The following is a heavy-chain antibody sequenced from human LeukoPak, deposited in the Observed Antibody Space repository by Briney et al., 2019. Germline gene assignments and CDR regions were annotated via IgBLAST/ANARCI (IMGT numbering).Heavy chain of an antibody. D-gene: IGHD6-13*01. V-gene: IGHV1-2*02. CDR1: GYTFTGYY. CDR2: INPNSGGT. CDR3: ARALFAPPRQQRDY. J-gene: IGHJ4*02. Sequence: ASVKVSCKASGYTFTGYYMHWVRQAPGQGLEWMGWINPNSGGTNYAQKFQGRVTMTRDTSISTAYMELSRLRSDDTAVYYCARALFAPPRQQRDYWGQGTLVTVSS.